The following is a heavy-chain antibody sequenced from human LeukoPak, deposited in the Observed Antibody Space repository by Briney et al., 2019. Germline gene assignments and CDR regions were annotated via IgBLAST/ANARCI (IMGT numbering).Heavy chain of an antibody. V-gene: IGHV4-34*01. Sequence: SETLSLPSAVHVGSFRGYYWSGIRQPPGKGLEWIGEINHSGSTNYNPSLKSRVAISVDTSKNQFSLKLSSVTGADTAVYYCARGKTSFHYYGSGGYYRSWFDTSGQRTLVTVSS. CDR1: VGSFRGYY. CDR2: INHSGST. D-gene: IGHD3-10*01. J-gene: IGHJ5*02. CDR3: ARGKTSFHYYGSGGYYRSWFDT.